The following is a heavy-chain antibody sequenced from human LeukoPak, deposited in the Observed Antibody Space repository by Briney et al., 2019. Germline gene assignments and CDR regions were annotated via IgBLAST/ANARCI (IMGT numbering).Heavy chain of an antibody. J-gene: IGHJ4*02. CDR3: ARYARAYYGSGSFFDY. CDR1: GGTFSSYA. V-gene: IGHV1-69*06. CDR2: IIPIFGTA. Sequence: SVKVSCKASGGTFSSYAISWVRQAPGQGLEWMGRIIPIFGTANYAQKFQGRVTITADKSTSTAYMELSSLRSEDTAVYYCARYARAYYGSGSFFDYWGQGTLVTVSS. D-gene: IGHD3-10*01.